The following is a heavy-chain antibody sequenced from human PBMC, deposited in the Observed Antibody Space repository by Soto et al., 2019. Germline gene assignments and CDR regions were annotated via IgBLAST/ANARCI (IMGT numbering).Heavy chain of an antibody. CDR1: GGSINNYY. J-gene: IGHJ5*02. Sequence: SETLSLTCSVTGGSINNYYWSWVRQSAGKGLEWIGRVFTTGTTDYNPSLRGRVTISVDTSKNQFSLSLRSVTAADTAIYYCARDFNSIFDDFADMRWNFDPWGQGTLVTVSS. V-gene: IGHV4-4*07. D-gene: IGHD3-3*02. CDR3: ARDFNSIFDDFADMRWNFDP. CDR2: VFTTGTT.